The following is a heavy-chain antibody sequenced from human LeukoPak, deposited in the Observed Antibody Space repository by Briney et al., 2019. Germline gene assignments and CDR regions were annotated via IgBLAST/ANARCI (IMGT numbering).Heavy chain of an antibody. V-gene: IGHV3-7*04. Sequence: GGSLRLSCAASGFTFSSYWMSWVRQAPGKGLEWVANIKQDGSEKYYVDSVKGRFTISRDNAKNSLYLQMNRLRAEDTAVYYCARDLERGYSYGWFDPWGQGTLVTVSS. J-gene: IGHJ5*02. D-gene: IGHD5-18*01. CDR2: IKQDGSEK. CDR1: GFTFSSYW. CDR3: ARDLERGYSYGWFDP.